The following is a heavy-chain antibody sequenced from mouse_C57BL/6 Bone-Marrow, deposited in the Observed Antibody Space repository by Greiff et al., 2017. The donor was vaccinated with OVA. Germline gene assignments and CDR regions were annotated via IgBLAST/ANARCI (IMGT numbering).Heavy chain of an antibody. CDR1: GFTFSSYG. D-gene: IGHD1-1*01. Sequence: EVKVVESGGDLVKPGGSLKLSCAASGFTFSSYGMSWVRQTPDKRLEWVATISSGGSYTYYPDSVKGRFTISRDNAKNTLYLQMSSLKSEDTAMYYCARRNYEEDYFDYWGQGTTLTVSS. CDR3: ARRNYEEDYFDY. J-gene: IGHJ2*01. CDR2: ISSGGSYT. V-gene: IGHV5-6*02.